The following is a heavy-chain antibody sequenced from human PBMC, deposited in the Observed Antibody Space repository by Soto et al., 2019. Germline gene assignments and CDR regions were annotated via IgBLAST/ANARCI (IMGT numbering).Heavy chain of an antibody. CDR1: GGSISSGGYY. D-gene: IGHD4-17*01. Sequence: KASETLSLTCTVSGGSISSGGYYWSWIRQHPGKGLEWIGYIYYSGSTYYNPSLKSRVTISVDTSKNQFSLKLSSVTAADTAVYYGARATVTIYYFDYWGQGTLVTVSS. V-gene: IGHV4-31*03. CDR3: ARATVTIYYFDY. J-gene: IGHJ4*02. CDR2: IYYSGST.